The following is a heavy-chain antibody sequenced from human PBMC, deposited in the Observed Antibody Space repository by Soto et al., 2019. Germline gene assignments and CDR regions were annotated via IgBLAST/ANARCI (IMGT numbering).Heavy chain of an antibody. CDR2: TSYDGNNE. CDR1: GFTFSNYA. Sequence: VGSLRLSCAASGFTFSNYAMHWVRQAPGKGLEWVALTSYDGNNEYYTDSVKGRFTISRDNSKNTLFLQMNSPRPEDTAVYYCAKDKGVFNWATSYFDYWGQGAPVTVSS. J-gene: IGHJ4*02. D-gene: IGHD1-1*01. CDR3: AKDKGVFNWATSYFDY. V-gene: IGHV3-30*18.